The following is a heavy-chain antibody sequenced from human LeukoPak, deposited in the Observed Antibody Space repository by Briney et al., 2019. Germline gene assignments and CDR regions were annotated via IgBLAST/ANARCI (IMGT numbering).Heavy chain of an antibody. CDR2: IYDSGST. CDR1: GGSISSYY. CDR3: ARVSVGATKYMGY. Sequence: SETLSLTCTVSGGSISSYYWSWIRQPPGKGLEWIEYIYDSGSTNYNPSLKSRVTISVDTSKNQFSLKLSSVTAADTAVYYCARVSVGATKYMGYWGQGTLVTVSS. J-gene: IGHJ4*02. D-gene: IGHD1-26*01. V-gene: IGHV4-59*12.